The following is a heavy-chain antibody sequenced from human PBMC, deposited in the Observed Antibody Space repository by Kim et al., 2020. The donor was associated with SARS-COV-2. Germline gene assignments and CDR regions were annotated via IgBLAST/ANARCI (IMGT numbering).Heavy chain of an antibody. CDR3: ARVRALNRFDP. Sequence: TYSHPSLKSRIIISPDTPKNPFSLNLSSVTAADTAVYYCARVRALNRFDPWGQGTLVTVSS. V-gene: IGHV4-31*02. CDR2: T. J-gene: IGHJ5*02.